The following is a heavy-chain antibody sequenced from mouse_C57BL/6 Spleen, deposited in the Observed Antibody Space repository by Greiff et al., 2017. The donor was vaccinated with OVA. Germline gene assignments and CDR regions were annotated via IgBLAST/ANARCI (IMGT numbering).Heavy chain of an antibody. CDR3: ARDQGYGSSYRFDY. V-gene: IGHV5-4*01. CDR1: GFTFSSYA. CDR2: ISDGGSYT. D-gene: IGHD1-1*01. J-gene: IGHJ2*01. Sequence: HLVESGGGLVKPGGSLKLSCAASGFTFSSYAMSWVRQTPEKRLEWVATISDGGSYTYYPDTVKGRFTISRDNAKNNLYLQMGHLKSEDTAMYYWARDQGYGSSYRFDYWGQGTTLTVSS.